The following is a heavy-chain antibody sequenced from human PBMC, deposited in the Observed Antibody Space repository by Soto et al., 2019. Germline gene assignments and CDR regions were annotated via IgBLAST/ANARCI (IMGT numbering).Heavy chain of an antibody. CDR1: GYIFTSYG. V-gene: IGHV1-18*01. D-gene: IGHD3-22*01. Sequence: QVQLEQSGPEVKKPGASAKVSCKASGYIFTSYGISWVRQAPGQGLEWMGWISAYNGNTSYAQKFQGRVTMATDTSTSTSYMELRSLRSDDTAVYYCARTMYYYDSSGYYYVSYLDFWGQGTLVTVSS. J-gene: IGHJ4*02. CDR2: ISAYNGNT. CDR3: ARTMYYYDSSGYYYVSYLDF.